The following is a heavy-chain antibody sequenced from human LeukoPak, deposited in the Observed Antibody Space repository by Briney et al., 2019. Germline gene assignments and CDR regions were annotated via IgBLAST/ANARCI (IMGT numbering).Heavy chain of an antibody. Sequence: SETLSLTCTVFGGSISSSGSYWGWIRQSPGEGLEWIGNIYYSGITYYNPSLKSRVTISVDTSKNQFSLKLSSVTAADTAVYYCARDFGFWSGYSSFDYWGQGTLVTVSS. CDR1: GGSISSSGSY. V-gene: IGHV4-39*07. CDR2: IYYSGIT. J-gene: IGHJ4*02. D-gene: IGHD3-3*01. CDR3: ARDFGFWSGYSSFDY.